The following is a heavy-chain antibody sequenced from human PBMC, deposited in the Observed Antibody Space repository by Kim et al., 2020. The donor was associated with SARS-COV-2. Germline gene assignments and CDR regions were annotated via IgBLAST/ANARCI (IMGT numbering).Heavy chain of an antibody. V-gene: IGHV3-66*01. CDR3: VRGRTY. J-gene: IGHJ4*02. CDR1: GFTVSSPD. CDR2: LYTGGGT. Sequence: GGSLRLSCAASGFTVSSPDMSWVRQAPRRGLEWVSVLYTGGGTFHLAAVKGRCTTTRDTSNNTTLYQLTNRLVEDTAIHYYVRGRTYWGQGTLATAS.